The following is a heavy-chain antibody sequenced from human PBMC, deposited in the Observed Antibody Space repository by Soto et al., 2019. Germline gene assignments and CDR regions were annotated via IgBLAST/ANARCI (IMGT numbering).Heavy chain of an antibody. V-gene: IGHV3-23*01. D-gene: IGHD6-6*01. CDR3: AKDSSSTYYFDY. CDR1: GFTFSSYA. Sequence: PGGSLRLSCAASGFTFSSYAMSWVRQAPGKGLEWVSAISGSGGSTYYADSVKGRFTISRDNSKNTLYLQMNSLRAEDTAVYYSAKDSSSTYYFDYWGQGTLVTVSS. J-gene: IGHJ4*02. CDR2: ISGSGGST.